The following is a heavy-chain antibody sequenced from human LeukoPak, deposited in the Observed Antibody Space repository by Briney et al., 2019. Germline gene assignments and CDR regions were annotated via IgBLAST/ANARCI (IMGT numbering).Heavy chain of an antibody. V-gene: IGHV4-59*08. CDR3: ARHFAYSSSSYFDY. D-gene: IGHD6-6*01. CDR2: VYYTGSN. Sequence: PSETLSLTCSVSGGSDSSYYWSWIRQPPWKGLEWIGYVYYTGSNNYNPSLKSRVTMFEDKSKNQFSLRLYSVTVADTAVYYCARHFAYSSSSYFDYWGQGSLVTVSS. J-gene: IGHJ4*02. CDR1: GGSDSSYY.